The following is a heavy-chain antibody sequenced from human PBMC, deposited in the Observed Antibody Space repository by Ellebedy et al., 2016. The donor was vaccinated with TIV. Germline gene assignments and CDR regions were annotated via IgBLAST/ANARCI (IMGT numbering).Heavy chain of an antibody. CDR3: TRSADIPASFDS. CDR1: GFTLSGHW. CDR2: TNGDGTTI. V-gene: IGHV3-74*01. J-gene: IGHJ4*02. D-gene: IGHD1-14*01. Sequence: GEFLKISCAASGFTLSGHWMHWVRQAPGKGLVWVSRTNGDGTTISYVDSVEGRFTISRDNAKNTVYLQMNSLRVEDTAVYYCTRSADIPASFDSWGQGVLVTVSS.